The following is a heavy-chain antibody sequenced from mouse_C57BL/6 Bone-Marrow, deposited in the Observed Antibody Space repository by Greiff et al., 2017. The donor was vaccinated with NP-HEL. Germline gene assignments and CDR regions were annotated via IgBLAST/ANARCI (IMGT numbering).Heavy chain of an antibody. V-gene: IGHV1-59*01. Sequence: QVQLQQPGAELVRPGPSVKLSCKASGYTFTSYWMHWVKQRPGQGLEWIGVIDPSDSYTNYNQKFKGKATLTVDTSSSTAYMQLSSLTSEDSAVYYCARFLGGDFAYWGQGTLVTVSA. J-gene: IGHJ3*01. CDR1: GYTFTSYW. CDR2: IDPSDSYT. CDR3: ARFLGGDFAY. D-gene: IGHD3-3*01.